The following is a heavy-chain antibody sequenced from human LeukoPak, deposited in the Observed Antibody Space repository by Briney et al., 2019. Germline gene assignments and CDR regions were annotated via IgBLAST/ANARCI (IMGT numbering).Heavy chain of an antibody. D-gene: IGHD3-10*01. J-gene: IGHJ3*02. V-gene: IGHV3-21*01. CDR3: ARHGGAFDI. CDR1: GFTFSSYS. Sequence: GGSLRLSCAASGFTFSSYSMNWVRQAPGKGLEWVSSISSSSSYIYYADSVKGRFTIPRDNSKNTLYLQMNSLRGEDTAVYYCARHGGAFDIWGQGTLVTVSS. CDR2: ISSSSSYI.